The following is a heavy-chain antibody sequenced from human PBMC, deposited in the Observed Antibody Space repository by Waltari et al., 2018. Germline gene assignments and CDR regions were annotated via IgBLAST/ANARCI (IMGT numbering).Heavy chain of an antibody. CDR2: SSVRGGSA. CDR1: GFTFNNYV. D-gene: IGHD7-27*01. V-gene: IGHV3-23*01. Sequence: EVRLLESGGGLLQPGGSLRLSCAASGFTFNNYVMNWVRQAPGKGLEWVSASSVRGGSASYAESGKGRYTINRDNSKHALCLEITSLIAEDTSVYFGAEGGVIGVTSSLPNDYWSQGTLVTVSS. CDR3: AEGGVIGVTSSLPNDY. J-gene: IGHJ4*02.